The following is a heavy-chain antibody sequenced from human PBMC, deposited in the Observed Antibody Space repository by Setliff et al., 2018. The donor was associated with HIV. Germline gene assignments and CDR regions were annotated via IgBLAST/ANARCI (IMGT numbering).Heavy chain of an antibody. CDR3: ARQSGDYTVTTYYMDV. CDR2: IHPGDSDT. CDR1: GYSFPSYW. V-gene: IGHV5-51*01. J-gene: IGHJ6*03. Sequence: LTISCKGSGYSFPSYWIGWVRQMPGKGLEWMGIIHPGDSDTRYSPSFQGQVTISADKSISTAYLQWSSLKASDTAMYYCARQSGDYTVTTYYMDVWGKGTTVTVSS. D-gene: IGHD4-17*01.